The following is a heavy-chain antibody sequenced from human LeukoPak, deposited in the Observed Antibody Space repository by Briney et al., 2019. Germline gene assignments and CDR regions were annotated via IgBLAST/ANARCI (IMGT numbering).Heavy chain of an antibody. D-gene: IGHD5-24*01. CDR1: GYTFTSSD. CDR3: ARGGVKPRYNWFDP. V-gene: IGHV1-8*01. Sequence: GASVKVSCKASGYTFTSSDINWVRQATGQGLEWMGWMNPNSGNTGYAQKFQGRVTMTRNTSISTAYMELSSLRSEDTAVYYCARGGVKPRYNWFDPWGQGTLVTVSS. J-gene: IGHJ5*02. CDR2: MNPNSGNT.